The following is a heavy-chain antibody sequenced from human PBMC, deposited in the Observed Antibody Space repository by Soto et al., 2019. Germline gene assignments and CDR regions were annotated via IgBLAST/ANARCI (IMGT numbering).Heavy chain of an antibody. CDR3: ASAPRTYCGGDCYFDY. V-gene: IGHV3-11*01. Sequence: VQLVESGGGLVKPGGSLRLSCAASGFTFSDYYMSWIRQAPGKGLEWVSYISSSGSTIYYADSVKGRFTISRDNAKNSLYPQLNSLRAEDTAVYYCASAPRTYCGGDCYFDYWGQGTLVTVSS. CDR2: ISSSGSTI. J-gene: IGHJ4*02. CDR1: GFTFSDYY. D-gene: IGHD2-21*02.